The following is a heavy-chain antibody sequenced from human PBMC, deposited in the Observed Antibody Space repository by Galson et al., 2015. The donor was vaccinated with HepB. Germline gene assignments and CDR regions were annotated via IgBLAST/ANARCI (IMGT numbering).Heavy chain of an antibody. CDR1: GYTFTSYG. V-gene: IGHV1-18*01. CDR3: ARDHGVDYYDSSGYYYRYPVDY. CDR2: ISAYNGNT. Sequence: SVKVSCKASGYTFTSYGISWVRQAPGQGLEWMGWISAYNGNTNYAQKLQGRVTMTTDTSTSTAYMELRSLRSDDTAVYYCARDHGVDYYDSSGYYYRYPVDYWGQGTLVTVSS. D-gene: IGHD3-22*01. J-gene: IGHJ4*02.